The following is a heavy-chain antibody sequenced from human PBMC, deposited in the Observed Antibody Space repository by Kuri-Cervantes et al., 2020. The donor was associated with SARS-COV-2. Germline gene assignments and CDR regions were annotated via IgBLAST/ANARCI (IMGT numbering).Heavy chain of an antibody. CDR1: GYSISSGYY. V-gene: IGHV4-38-2*02. J-gene: IGHJ6*03. Sequence: SETLSLTCAVSGYSISSGYYWGWIRQPPGKGLEWIGSIYHSGSTYYNPSLKSRVTISVDTSKNQFSLKLSSVTAADTAVYYCARDPGWELLSYYYMDVWGKGTTVPSP. CDR2: IYHSGST. CDR3: ARDPGWELLSYYYMDV. D-gene: IGHD1-26*01.